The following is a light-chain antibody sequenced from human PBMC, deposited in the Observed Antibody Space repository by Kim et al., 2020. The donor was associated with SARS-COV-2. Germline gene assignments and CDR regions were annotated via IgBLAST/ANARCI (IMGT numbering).Light chain of an antibody. CDR2: QDS. Sequence: GSPGQTASITCSGDKLGDKYACWYQQKPGQSPVLVIYQDSKRPSGIPERFSGSNSGNTATLTISGTQAMDEADYYCQAWDSSTVVFGGGTKLTVL. J-gene: IGLJ2*01. CDR3: QAWDSSTVV. V-gene: IGLV3-1*01. CDR1: KLGDKY.